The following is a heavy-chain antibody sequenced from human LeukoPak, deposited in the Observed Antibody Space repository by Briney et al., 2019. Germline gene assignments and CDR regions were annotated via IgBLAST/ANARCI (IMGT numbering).Heavy chain of an antibody. D-gene: IGHD6-6*01. CDR3: ASGQRAARYYYMDV. CDR1: GGSFSGYY. Sequence: PSETLSLTCAVYGGSFSGYYWSWIRQPPGKGLEWSGEINHSGSTNYNPSLKSRVTISVDTYKNQFSLNLSSVTAADTAVYYCASGQRAARYYYMDVWGKGTTVTVSS. J-gene: IGHJ6*03. V-gene: IGHV4-34*01. CDR2: INHSGST.